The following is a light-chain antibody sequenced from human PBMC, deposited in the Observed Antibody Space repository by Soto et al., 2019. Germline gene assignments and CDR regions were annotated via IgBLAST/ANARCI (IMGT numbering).Light chain of an antibody. CDR3: QQRSNWPLT. V-gene: IGKV3-11*01. J-gene: IGKJ3*01. CDR2: DAS. CDR1: QSVSSY. Sequence: EIVLTQSPATLSLSPGERATLSCRASQSVSSYLAWYQQKPGQAPRLLIYDASNRATGIPARFSGSGSGTDFTLIISSLEPEAFAVYSCQQRSNWPLTFGPGTKVDIK.